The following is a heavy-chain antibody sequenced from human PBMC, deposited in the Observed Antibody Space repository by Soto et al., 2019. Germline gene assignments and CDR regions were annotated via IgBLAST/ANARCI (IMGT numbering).Heavy chain of an antibody. D-gene: IGHD1-20*01. CDR1: GFTFSSYS. V-gene: IGHV3-21*01. J-gene: IGHJ6*02. Sequence: GGSLRLSCAASGFTFSSYSMNWVRQTPGKGLEWVSSISSSSSYIYYADSVKGRFTIYRDNAKNSLYLQMNSLRAEDTAVYYCERDQGVDNWNSQGYYYYYGMDVWGQGTTVTVSS. CDR3: ERDQGVDNWNSQGYYYYYGMDV. CDR2: ISSSSSYI.